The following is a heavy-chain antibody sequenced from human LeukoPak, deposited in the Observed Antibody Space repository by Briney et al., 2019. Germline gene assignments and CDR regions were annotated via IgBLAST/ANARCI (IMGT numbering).Heavy chain of an antibody. J-gene: IGHJ4*02. CDR1: GFTFSSYG. CDR2: ISYDGSNK. V-gene: IGHV3-30*18. D-gene: IGHD6-13*01. Sequence: PGGSLRLSCAASGFTFSSYGMHWVRQAPGKGLERVAVISYDGSNKYYADSVKGRFTISRDNSKNTLYLQMNSLRGEDTAVYYCAKGRGIAAAGINYWGQGTLVTVSS. CDR3: AKGRGIAAAGINY.